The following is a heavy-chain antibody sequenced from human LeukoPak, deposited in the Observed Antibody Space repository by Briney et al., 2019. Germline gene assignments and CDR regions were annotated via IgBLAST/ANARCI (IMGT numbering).Heavy chain of an antibody. D-gene: IGHD4-17*01. Sequence: GGSLRLSCAASGFTVSSNYMSWVRQAPGKGLEWVSVIYSGGSTYYADSVKGRFTISRDNSKNTLYLQMNSLRAEDTAVCYCARTVTMEWYFDLWGRGTLVTVSS. CDR1: GFTVSSNY. CDR2: IYSGGST. J-gene: IGHJ2*01. CDR3: ARTVTMEWYFDL. V-gene: IGHV3-53*01.